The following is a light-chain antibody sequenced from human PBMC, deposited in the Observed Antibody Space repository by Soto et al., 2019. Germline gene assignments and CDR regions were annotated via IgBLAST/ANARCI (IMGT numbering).Light chain of an antibody. CDR3: QQYNNWPIT. CDR2: GAS. J-gene: IGKJ5*01. CDR1: QSVSNN. Sequence: EILLTQSPGTLSLSLGERATLSCRASQSVSNNYLAWYQQKPGQAPRLLIYGASTRATGIPARFSGSGSGTEFTLTISSLQSEDFEIYYCQQYNNWPITFGQGTRLEIK. V-gene: IGKV3-15*01.